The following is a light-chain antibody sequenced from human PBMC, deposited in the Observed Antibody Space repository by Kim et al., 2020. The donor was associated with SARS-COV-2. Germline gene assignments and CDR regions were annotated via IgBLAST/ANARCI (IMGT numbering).Light chain of an antibody. CDR1: QSVSSSY. CDR2: GAS. J-gene: IGKJ4*01. Sequence: EIVLTQSPGTLSLSPGERATLSCRASQSVSSSYLAWYQQKPGQAPRLLIYGASSRATGIPDRFSGGGSGTDFTLTISRLEPEDFAVYYCQQYGSSPLTFGGGTKVHIK. V-gene: IGKV3-20*01. CDR3: QQYGSSPLT.